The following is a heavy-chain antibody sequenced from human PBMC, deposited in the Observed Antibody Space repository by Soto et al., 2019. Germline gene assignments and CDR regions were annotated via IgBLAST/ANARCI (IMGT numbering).Heavy chain of an antibody. J-gene: IGHJ4*02. V-gene: IGHV3-21*01. CDR1: GFTFSSYS. D-gene: IGHD3-22*01. CDR3: ARGPYYYDSSYYPEY. CDR2: ISSSSSYI. Sequence: GGSLRLSCAASGFTFSSYSMNWVRQAPGKGLEWVSSISSSSSYIYYADSVKGRFTISRDNAKNSLYLQMNSLRAEDTAVYYCARGPYYYDSSYYPEYWGQGTLVTVSS.